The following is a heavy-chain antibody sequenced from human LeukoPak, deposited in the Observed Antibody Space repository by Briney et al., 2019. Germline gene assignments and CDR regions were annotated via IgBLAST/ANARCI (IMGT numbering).Heavy chain of an antibody. CDR2: ISAYNGNT. CDR3: ARDPKWVPAANHDAFDI. J-gene: IGHJ3*02. D-gene: IGHD2-2*01. CDR1: GYTFTSYG. Sequence: GASVKVSCKASGYTFTSYGISWVRQAPGQGLEWMGWISAYNGNTNYAQKLQGRVTMTTDTSTSTAYMELRSLRSDDTAVYYCARDPKWVPAANHDAFDIWGQGTMVTVSS. V-gene: IGHV1-18*01.